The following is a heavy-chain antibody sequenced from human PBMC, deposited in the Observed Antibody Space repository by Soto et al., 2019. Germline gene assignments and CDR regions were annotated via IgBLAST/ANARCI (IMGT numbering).Heavy chain of an antibody. CDR2: ISYDGSNK. D-gene: IGHD2-15*01. Sequence: GGSLRLSCAASGFTFSSYGMHWVRQAPGKGREGVAVISYDGSNKYYADSVKGRFTISRDNSKNTLYLQMNSLRAEDTAVYYCARDLGYCSGGSCYYYYYYGMDVWGQGTTVTVSS. J-gene: IGHJ6*02. CDR3: ARDLGYCSGGSCYYYYYYGMDV. CDR1: GFTFSSYG. V-gene: IGHV3-30*03.